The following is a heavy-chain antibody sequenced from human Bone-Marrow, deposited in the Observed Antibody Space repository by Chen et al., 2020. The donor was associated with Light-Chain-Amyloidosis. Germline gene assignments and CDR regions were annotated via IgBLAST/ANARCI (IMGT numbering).Heavy chain of an antibody. J-gene: IGHJ4*02. D-gene: IGHD4-17*01. CDR1: GFAFSSYA. CDR2: ISGSGGSR. V-gene: IGHV3-23*04. CDR3: ARDPDYGGYSFFEY. Sequence: EVQLVESGGGLLQRGGSLRLSCAASGFAFSSYAMSWVRQAPGKGLEWVSTISGSGGSRYYGASVKGRLTISRDNSKTALFLQMNSLRAEDTAVYFCARDPDYGGYSFFEYWGQGSLVTVS.